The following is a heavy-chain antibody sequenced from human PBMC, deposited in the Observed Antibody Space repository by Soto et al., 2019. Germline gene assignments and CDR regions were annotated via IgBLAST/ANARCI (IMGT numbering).Heavy chain of an antibody. CDR2: FSRSDGVA. V-gene: IGHV3-23*01. CDR1: GFTFSHYT. J-gene: IGHJ4*02. CDR3: ATGGLHGSIDGGLSYFHH. D-gene: IGHD3-16*01. Sequence: EVQMLEAGGYLVQPGGSLRVSCASGFTFSHYTMDWVRQAPGKGLEWVSGFSRSDGVAYYADSVKGRFTISRYNSKNTVFLQMNSLRAEDTAVYYCATGGLHGSIDGGLSYFHHWDQGTLVTVSS.